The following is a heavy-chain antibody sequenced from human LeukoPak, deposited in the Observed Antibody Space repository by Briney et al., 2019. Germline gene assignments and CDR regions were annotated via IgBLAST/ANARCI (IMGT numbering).Heavy chain of an antibody. D-gene: IGHD3-16*01. V-gene: IGHV3-21*01. J-gene: IGHJ4*02. CDR1: GFTFSSYS. CDR2: ISSSSSYI. CDR3: ARSADYGGGPFDY. Sequence: PGGSLRLSCAASGFTFSSYSMNWVRQAPGKGLEWVSSISSSSSYIYYADSVKGRFTISRDNSKSTLYLQMNSLRAEDTAVYYCARSADYGGGPFDYWGQGTLVTVSS.